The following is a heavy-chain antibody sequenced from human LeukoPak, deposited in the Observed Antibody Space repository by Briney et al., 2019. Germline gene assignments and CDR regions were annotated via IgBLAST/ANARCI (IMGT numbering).Heavy chain of an antibody. Sequence: SETLSLTCTVSGGSISSYYWSWIRQPPGKGLEWIGRIYTSGSTNYNPSLKSRVTMSVDTSKNQFSLKLSSVTAADTAVYYCARAICSSTSCLFDYWGQGTLVTVSS. CDR1: GGSISSYY. CDR3: ARAICSSTSCLFDY. D-gene: IGHD2-2*01. V-gene: IGHV4-4*07. CDR2: IYTSGST. J-gene: IGHJ4*02.